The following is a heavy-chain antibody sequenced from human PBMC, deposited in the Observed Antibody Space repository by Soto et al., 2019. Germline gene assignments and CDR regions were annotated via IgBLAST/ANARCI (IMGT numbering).Heavy chain of an antibody. CDR2: IYYSEST. D-gene: IGHD5-12*01. V-gene: IGHV4-59*01. J-gene: IGHJ4*02. CDR1: GGSISSYY. CDR3: ATSGGYDLFDY. Sequence: PSETLSLPGTVSGGSISSYYWSGIRQTPGKGLEWIGYIYYSESTNYYRPPIGRVTISVDASKNQSSLKLSSVPAAATAVYYCATSGGYDLFDYWGQGTLVTVSS.